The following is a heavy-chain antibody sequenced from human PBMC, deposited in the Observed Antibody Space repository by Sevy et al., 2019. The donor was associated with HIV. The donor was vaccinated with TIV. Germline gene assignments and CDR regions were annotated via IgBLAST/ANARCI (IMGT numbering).Heavy chain of an antibody. CDR2: ISYDGSNK. D-gene: IGHD3-3*01. CDR3: ARVDTYYDFWSGSTPQFDY. Sequence: GGSLRLSCAASGFTFSSYAMHWVRQAPGKGLEWVAVISYDGSNKYYGDSVKGRFTISRDNSKNTLYLQMNSLRAEDTAVYYCARVDTYYDFWSGSTPQFDYWGQGTLVTVSS. CDR1: GFTFSSYA. V-gene: IGHV3-30-3*01. J-gene: IGHJ4*02.